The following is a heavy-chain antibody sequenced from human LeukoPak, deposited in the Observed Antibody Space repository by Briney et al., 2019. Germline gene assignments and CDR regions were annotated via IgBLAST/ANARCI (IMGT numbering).Heavy chain of an antibody. J-gene: IGHJ4*02. V-gene: IGHV3-30*18. D-gene: IGHD1-26*01. Sequence: PGGSLRLSCAAYGFTFSSYCMHWVRQAPGKGLEWVAVISYDGSNKYYADSVKGRFTISRDNCKNTLYLQMSSLRAEDTAVYYCAKDKVQWELTYYFDYWGQGTLVTVSS. CDR3: AKDKVQWELTYYFDY. CDR2: ISYDGSNK. CDR1: GFTFSSYC.